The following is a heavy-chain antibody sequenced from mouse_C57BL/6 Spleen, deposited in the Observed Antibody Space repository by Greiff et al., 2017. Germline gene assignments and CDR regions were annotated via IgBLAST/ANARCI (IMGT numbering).Heavy chain of an antibody. V-gene: IGHV5-4*03. J-gene: IGHJ2*01. CDR1: GFTFSSYA. Sequence: EVKLMESGGGLVKPGGSLKLSCAASGFTFSSYAMSWVRQTPEKRLEWVATISDGGSYTYYPDNVKGRFTISRDNAKNNLYLQKSHLKSEETAMYYCARGFYGSSYGDYWGQGTTLTVSS. CDR2: ISDGGSYT. D-gene: IGHD1-1*01. CDR3: ARGFYGSSYGDY.